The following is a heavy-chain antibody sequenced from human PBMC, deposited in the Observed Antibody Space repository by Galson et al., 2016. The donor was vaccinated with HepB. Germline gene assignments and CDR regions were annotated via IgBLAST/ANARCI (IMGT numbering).Heavy chain of an antibody. D-gene: IGHD5-18*01. J-gene: IGHJ4*02. CDR3: SSDPRQWQRGYNYDFEY. V-gene: IGHV3-30*03. CDR1: GFTLSTYG. CDR2: ISYDGNPK. Sequence: SLRLSCAASGFTLSTYGMHWVRQAPGKGLEWVAVISYDGNPKYHADSVKGRFTISRDNSKNTLYLQMHRLRFKDTAVYYCSSDPRQWQRGYNYDFEYWGQGTQVSVSS.